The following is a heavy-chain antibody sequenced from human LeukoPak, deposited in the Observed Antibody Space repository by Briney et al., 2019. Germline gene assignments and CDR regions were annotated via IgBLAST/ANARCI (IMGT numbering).Heavy chain of an antibody. Sequence: SETLSLTCTVSGGSISSYYWGWIRQPPGKGLEWIGSMYYSGITYYNPALKSRVTMSVDTPKNQFSLKLSSVTAADTAVYYCASVGSSGWPYYYYGMDVWGQGTTVTVSS. J-gene: IGHJ6*02. CDR1: GGSISSYY. CDR3: ASVGSSGWPYYYYGMDV. D-gene: IGHD6-19*01. V-gene: IGHV4-39*01. CDR2: MYYSGIT.